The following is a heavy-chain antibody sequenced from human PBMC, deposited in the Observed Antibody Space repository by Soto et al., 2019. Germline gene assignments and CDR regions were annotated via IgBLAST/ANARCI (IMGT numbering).Heavy chain of an antibody. D-gene: IGHD1-1*01. CDR1: GFTFSSYG. V-gene: IGHV3-30*18. J-gene: IGHJ6*02. CDR3: AKDWVKRYYYGMDV. Sequence: GGSLRLSCAASGFTFSSYGMHWVRQAPGKGLEWVAVISYDGSNKYYADSVRGRFTISRDNSKNTLYLQMNSLRAEDTAVYYCAKDWVKRYYYGMDVWGQGTTVTVSS. CDR2: ISYDGSNK.